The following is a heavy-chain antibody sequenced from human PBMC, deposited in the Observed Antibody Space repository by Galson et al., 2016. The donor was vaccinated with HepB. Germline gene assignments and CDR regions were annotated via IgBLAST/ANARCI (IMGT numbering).Heavy chain of an antibody. CDR1: GGSISSSNW. D-gene: IGHD6-19*01. CDR3: AGGTGWYAY. J-gene: IGHJ4*02. V-gene: IGHV4-4*02. CDR2: IFHTGTT. Sequence: LSLTCAVSGGSISSSNWWSWVRQPPGKGLEWIGEIFHTGTTNHNPSLKSRVTISLDKSKNLFSLKLRSVTAADTAVYYCAGGTGWYAYWGQGALVTGSS.